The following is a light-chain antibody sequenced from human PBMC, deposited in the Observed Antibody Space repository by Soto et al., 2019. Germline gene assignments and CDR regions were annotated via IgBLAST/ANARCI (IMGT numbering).Light chain of an antibody. CDR3: QQYNNRPPWT. V-gene: IGKV3-15*01. CDR2: DAS. J-gene: IGKJ1*01. Sequence: ILMTQSPATLSVSPGERATLSCRASQSVSNNLAWYQQKPGQAPRLLIYDASTRATGIPARFSGSGYGTEFTLTISGLQSEDFAVYYCQQYNNRPPWTFGQGTKVEIK. CDR1: QSVSNN.